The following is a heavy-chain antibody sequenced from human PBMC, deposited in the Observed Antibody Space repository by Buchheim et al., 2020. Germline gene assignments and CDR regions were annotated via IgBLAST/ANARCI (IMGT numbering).Heavy chain of an antibody. D-gene: IGHD3-10*01. J-gene: IGHJ3*01. V-gene: IGHV4-31*03. CDR2: IYYSGST. CDR1: GASISSGGYY. CDR3: ARGNAPMGAFDL. Sequence: QVQLQESGPGLVKPSQTLSLTCTVSGASISSGGYYWSWIRQLPGKGLEWIGYIYYSGSTYFNPSLKSRVTMSVDTSKNQFSLKLSSVTAADTAVYHCARGNAPMGAFDLWGQGT.